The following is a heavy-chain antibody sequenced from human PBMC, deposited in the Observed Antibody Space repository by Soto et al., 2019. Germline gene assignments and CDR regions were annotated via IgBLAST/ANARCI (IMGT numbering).Heavy chain of an antibody. J-gene: IGHJ4*02. Sequence: DSVKVSCKASGYTFTGYYMHWVRQAPGQGLELMGWINPNSGGTNYAQKFQGWVTMTRXXXXXXAXMXLXXXXSDXTAVYYCARLLDSWGEPHYIDSWGQGTPVTVSS. CDR1: GYTFTGYY. D-gene: IGHD3-10*01. CDR3: ARLLDSWGEPHYIDS. V-gene: IGHV1-2*04. CDR2: INPNSGGT.